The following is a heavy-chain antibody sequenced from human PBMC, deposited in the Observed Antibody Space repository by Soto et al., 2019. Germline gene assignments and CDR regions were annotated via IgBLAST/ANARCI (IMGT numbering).Heavy chain of an antibody. CDR3: AKDQRKPAIFGVVTLS. V-gene: IGHV3-23*01. D-gene: IGHD3-3*01. J-gene: IGHJ5*02. Sequence: GSLGRACAAPGFTFSRFAMSWVRQVPGKGLEWVSAISGSGQTTYYADSVKVRFTVSRDNSNNTLYLQMNSLRAEDTAVYYCAKDQRKPAIFGVVTLSWGQGTLVTVYS. CDR2: ISGSGQTT. CDR1: GFTFSRFA.